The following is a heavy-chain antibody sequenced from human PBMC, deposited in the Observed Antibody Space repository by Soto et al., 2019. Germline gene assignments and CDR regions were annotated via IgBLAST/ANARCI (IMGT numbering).Heavy chain of an antibody. CDR1: GYSISSGYY. J-gene: IGHJ5*02. CDR3: ASSTGYSSGWYWSWFDP. CDR2: IYHSGST. D-gene: IGHD6-19*01. Sequence: SETLSLTCAVSGYSISSGYYWGWIRQPPGKGLEWIGSIYHSGSTYYNPSLKSRVTISVDTSKNQFSLKLSSVTAADTAVYYCASSTGYSSGWYWSWFDPWGQGTLVTV. V-gene: IGHV4-38-2*01.